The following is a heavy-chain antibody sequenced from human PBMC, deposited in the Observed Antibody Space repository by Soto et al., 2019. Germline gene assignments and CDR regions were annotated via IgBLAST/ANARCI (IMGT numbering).Heavy chain of an antibody. D-gene: IGHD3-22*01. CDR3: SADSYITSIIVRFDY. Sequence: PGGSLRLSCAASGFTFKTAWMNWVRQTPGKGLEWVGRIKSKINGGTIDYAAPVKGRFTISRDDSKNTLFLEMNALNTEDTAIYYCSADSYITSIIVRFDYWGHGTLVTVSS. J-gene: IGHJ4*01. CDR2: IKSKINGGTI. V-gene: IGHV3-15*07. CDR1: GFTFKTAW.